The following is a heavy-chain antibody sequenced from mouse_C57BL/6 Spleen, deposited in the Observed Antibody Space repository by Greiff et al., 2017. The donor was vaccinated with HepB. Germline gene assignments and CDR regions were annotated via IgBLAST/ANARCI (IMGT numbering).Heavy chain of an antibody. CDR3: ARVGPHYAMDY. CDR1: GYTFTSYW. V-gene: IGHV1-61*01. CDR2: IYPSDSET. Sequence: QVQLQQPGAELVRPGSSVKLSCKASGYTFTSYWMDWVKQRPGQGLEWIGNIYPSDSETHYNQKFKDKATLTVDKSSSTAYMQLSSLTSEDSAVYYCARVGPHYAMDYWGQGTSVTVSS. J-gene: IGHJ4*01.